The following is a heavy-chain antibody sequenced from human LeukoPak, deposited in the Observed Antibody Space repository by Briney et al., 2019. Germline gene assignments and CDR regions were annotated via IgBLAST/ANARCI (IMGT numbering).Heavy chain of an antibody. Sequence: RPGGSLRLSCAASGFTFSSYGMSWVRQAPGKGLEWVSAISGSGGSTYYADSVKGRFTISRDNSKNTLYLQMNSLRAEDTAVYYCAKVLGYWDYDSSGSDYFDYWGQGTLVTVSS. V-gene: IGHV3-23*01. J-gene: IGHJ4*02. CDR3: AKVLGYWDYDSSGSDYFDY. CDR2: ISGSGGST. CDR1: GFTFSSYG. D-gene: IGHD3-22*01.